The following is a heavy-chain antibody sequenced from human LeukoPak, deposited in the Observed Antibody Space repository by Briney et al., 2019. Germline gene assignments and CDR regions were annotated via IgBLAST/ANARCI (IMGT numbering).Heavy chain of an antibody. J-gene: IGHJ6*03. V-gene: IGHV1-18*01. CDR1: GGTFRSYA. D-gene: IGHD6-13*01. Sequence: ASVKVSCKASGGTFRSYAISWVRQATGQGLEWMGWISAYNGNTNYAQKLQGRVTMTTDTSTSTAYMELRSLRSDDTAVYYCARVIAAAGDDGYYYYYYMDIWGKGTTVTVSS. CDR3: ARVIAAAGDDGYYYYYYMDI. CDR2: ISAYNGNT.